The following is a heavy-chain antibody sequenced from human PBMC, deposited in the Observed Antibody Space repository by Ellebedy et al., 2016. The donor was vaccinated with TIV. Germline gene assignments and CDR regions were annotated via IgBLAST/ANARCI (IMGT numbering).Heavy chain of an antibody. CDR3: AKDRGNPLYGDYGGDY. Sequence: GESLKISCAASGFNFSSYGMHWVRQAQGKGLEWVAVISYAGSNKYYADSVKGRFTISRDNAKNSLYLQMNSLRAEDPAVYYCAKDRGNPLYGDYGGDYWGQGTLVTVSS. D-gene: IGHD4-17*01. J-gene: IGHJ4*02. V-gene: IGHV3-30*12. CDR2: ISYAGSNK. CDR1: GFNFSSYG.